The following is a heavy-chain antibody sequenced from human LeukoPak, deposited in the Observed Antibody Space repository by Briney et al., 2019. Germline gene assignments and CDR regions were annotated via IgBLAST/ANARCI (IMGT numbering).Heavy chain of an antibody. CDR2: ISSSSSYI. J-gene: IGHJ4*02. Sequence: PRGSLRLSCAASGFIFSSYSMNWVRQAPGKGLEWVSSISSSSSYIYYAGSVKGRFTISRDNAKNSLYLQMNSLRAEDTAVYYCAREDYGPRSGDYWGQGTLVTVSS. CDR3: AREDYGPRSGDY. D-gene: IGHD3-10*01. CDR1: GFIFSSYS. V-gene: IGHV3-21*01.